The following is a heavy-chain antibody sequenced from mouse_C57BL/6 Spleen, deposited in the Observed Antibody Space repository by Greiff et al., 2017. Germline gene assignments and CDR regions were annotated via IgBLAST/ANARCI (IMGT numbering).Heavy chain of an antibody. CDR1: GYTFTSYW. V-gene: IGHV1-55*01. CDR2: IYPGSGST. J-gene: IGHJ3*01. D-gene: IGHD1-1*01. CDR3: ARDPFYYGSREGAWFAY. Sequence: QVQLQQPGAELVKPGASVKMSCKASGYTFTSYWITWVKQRPGQGLEWIGDIYPGSGSTNYNEKFKSKATLTVDTSSSTAYMQLSSLTSEDSAVYYCARDPFYYGSREGAWFAYWGQGTLVTVSA.